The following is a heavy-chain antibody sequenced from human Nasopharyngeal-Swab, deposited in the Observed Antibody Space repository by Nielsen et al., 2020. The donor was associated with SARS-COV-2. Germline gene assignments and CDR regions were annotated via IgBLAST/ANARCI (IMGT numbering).Heavy chain of an antibody. V-gene: IGHV3-33*01. J-gene: IGHJ5*02. CDR3: ARERAPGYSSSWGVPNWFDP. CDR1: GFTFSSYG. Sequence: GGSLRLSCAASGFTFSSYGMHWVRQAPGKGLEWVAVIWYDGSNKYYADSVKGRFTISRDNSKNTLYLQMNSLRAEDTAVYYCARERAPGYSSSWGVPNWFDPWGQGTLVTVSS. D-gene: IGHD6-13*01. CDR2: IWYDGSNK.